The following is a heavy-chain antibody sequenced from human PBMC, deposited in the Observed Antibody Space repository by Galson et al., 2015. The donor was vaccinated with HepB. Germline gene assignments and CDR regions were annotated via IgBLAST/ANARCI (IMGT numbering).Heavy chain of an antibody. CDR2: IDPSDSYT. J-gene: IGHJ4*02. V-gene: IGHV5-10-1*01. CDR1: GYSFTSYW. CDR3: ARRRIAAAEVVVIEDDAFDIWGEYKISGPDY. D-gene: IGHD3-22*01. Sequence: QSGAEVKKPGESLRISCKGSGYSFTSYWISWVRQMPGKGLEWMGRIDPSDSYTNYSPSFQGHVTISADKSISTAYLQWSSLKASDTAMYYCARRRIAAAEVVVIEDDAFDIWGEYKISGPDYWGQGTLVTVSS.